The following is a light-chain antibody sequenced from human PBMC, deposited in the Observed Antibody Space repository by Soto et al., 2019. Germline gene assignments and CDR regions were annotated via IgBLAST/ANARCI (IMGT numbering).Light chain of an antibody. CDR1: SSKVGNYNL. CDR3: CSFAGNSTLI. J-gene: IGLJ2*01. V-gene: IGLV2-23*01. Sequence: QSALTQPASVSGSPGQSITISCIGTSSKVGNYNLVSWYQQYPGRSPKLMIYGGSRRPSGISNRFSGSKSDNTATLTISGLQAEDEATYFCCSFAGNSTLIFGGGTKVTVL. CDR2: GGS.